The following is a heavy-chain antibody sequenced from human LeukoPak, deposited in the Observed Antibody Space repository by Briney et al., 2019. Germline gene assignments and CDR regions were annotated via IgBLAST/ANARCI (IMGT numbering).Heavy chain of an antibody. CDR1: GYTFTSYG. Sequence: ALVKVSCKASGYTFTSYGISWVRQAPGQGLEWMGWISAYNGNTNYAQKLQGRVTMTTDTSTSTAYMELRSLRSDDTAVYYCARFGVVVVAAQFYDYWGQGTLVTVSS. J-gene: IGHJ4*02. D-gene: IGHD2-15*01. V-gene: IGHV1-18*01. CDR3: ARFGVVVVAAQFYDY. CDR2: ISAYNGNT.